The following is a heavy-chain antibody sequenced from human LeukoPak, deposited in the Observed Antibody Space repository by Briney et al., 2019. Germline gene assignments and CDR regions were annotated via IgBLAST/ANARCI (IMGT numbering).Heavy chain of an antibody. CDR2: IRYDGKDT. CDR1: EFTFNAFG. CDR3: AREGYSSGWYVDY. Sequence: GGSLRLSCGASEFTFNAFGMHWVRQAPGRGLEWVAFIRYDGKDTYYGDSVKGRFTISRDNAKNSLYLQMNSLRAEDTAVYYCAREGYSSGWYVDYWGQGTLVTVSS. D-gene: IGHD6-19*01. V-gene: IGHV3-30*02. J-gene: IGHJ4*02.